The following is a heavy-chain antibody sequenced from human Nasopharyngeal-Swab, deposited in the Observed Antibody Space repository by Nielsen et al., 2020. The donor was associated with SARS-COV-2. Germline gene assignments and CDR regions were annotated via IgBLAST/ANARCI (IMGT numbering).Heavy chain of an antibody. CDR2: ISFDGSKK. D-gene: IGHD6-19*01. J-gene: IGHJ4*02. CDR3: ARGEWLPEY. CDR1: GFTFNSHG. V-gene: IGHV3-30*03. Sequence: GGSLRLSCAASGFTFNSHGMHWVRQAPGKGLEWVAVISFDGSKKYYADSVKGRFTISRDNSKNTVYLQVNSLRVEDTAVYYCARGEWLPEYWGQGTLVTVSS.